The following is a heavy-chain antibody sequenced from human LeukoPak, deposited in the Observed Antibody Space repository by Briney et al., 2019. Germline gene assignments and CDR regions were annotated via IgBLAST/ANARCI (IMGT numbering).Heavy chain of an antibody. Sequence: SETLSLTCTVSGGSISSSSYYWGWIRQPPGKGLEWIGSIYYSGSTYYNPSLKSRVTMSADASKNHFSLNLSSVTAADTAVYYCAREYYYGSGSFDWGQGTLVTVSS. D-gene: IGHD3-10*01. CDR3: AREYYYGSGSFD. CDR1: GGSISSSSYY. V-gene: IGHV4-39*02. J-gene: IGHJ4*01. CDR2: IYYSGST.